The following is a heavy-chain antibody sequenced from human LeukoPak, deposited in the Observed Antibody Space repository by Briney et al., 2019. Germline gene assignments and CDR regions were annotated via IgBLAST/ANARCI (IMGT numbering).Heavy chain of an antibody. CDR2: ISTSSTG. Sequence: KAGGSLRLSCAASGFTLTGYTMTWVRQAPGKGLDWISSISTSSTGYYADSVKGRFTVSRDNAKNSLSLQMNSLRDEDTAVYYCAGGLLRYSDYWGRGTLVTVSS. CDR1: GFTLTGYT. CDR3: AGGLLRYSDY. J-gene: IGHJ4*02. V-gene: IGHV3-48*02. D-gene: IGHD3-9*01.